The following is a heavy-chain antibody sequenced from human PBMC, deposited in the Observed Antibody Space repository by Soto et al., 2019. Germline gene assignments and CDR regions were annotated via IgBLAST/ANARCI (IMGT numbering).Heavy chain of an antibody. CDR1: GGSISSSSYY. J-gene: IGHJ6*02. D-gene: IGHD6-13*01. CDR3: ARHVLGGRSSSWYVSYYYYGMDV. Sequence: TSETLSLTCTVSGGSISSSSYYWGWIRQPPGKGLEWIGSIYYSGSTYYNPSLKSRVTISVDTSKNQFSLKLSSVTAADTAVYYCARHVLGGRSSSWYVSYYYYGMDVWGQGTTVTVS. V-gene: IGHV4-39*01. CDR2: IYYSGST.